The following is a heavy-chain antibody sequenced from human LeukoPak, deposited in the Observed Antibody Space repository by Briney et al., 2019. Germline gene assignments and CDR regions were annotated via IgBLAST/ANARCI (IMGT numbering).Heavy chain of an antibody. D-gene: IGHD5-18*01. J-gene: IGHJ4*02. CDR3: ARDIKGYSYGYGGDY. CDR2: IIPIFGTA. Sequence: GASVKVSCKASGYTFTSYAISWVRQAPGQGLEWMGGIIPIFGTANYAQKFQGRVTITADESTSTAYMELSSLRSEDTAVYYCARDIKGYSYGYGGDYWGQGTLVTVSS. V-gene: IGHV1-69*13. CDR1: GYTFTSYA.